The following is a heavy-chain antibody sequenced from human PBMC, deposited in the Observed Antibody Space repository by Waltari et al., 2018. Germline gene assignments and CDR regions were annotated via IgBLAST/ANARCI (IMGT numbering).Heavy chain of an antibody. J-gene: IGHJ6*02. V-gene: IGHV3-74*01. Sequence: VQLVESGGGLVQPGGPLRLSCEASGFTFSTYWMCWVRQVPGKGLVWVSTITSDGSRTRYADSVKGRFTISRDNAKNTLYLQTNSLRAEDTAVYYCASHRPGGYGMDVWGHGTTVTVSS. CDR1: GFTFSTYW. CDR3: ASHRPGGYGMDV. CDR2: ITSDGSRT. D-gene: IGHD2-15*01.